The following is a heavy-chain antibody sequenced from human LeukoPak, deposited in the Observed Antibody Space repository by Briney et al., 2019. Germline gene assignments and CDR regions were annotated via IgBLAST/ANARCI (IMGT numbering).Heavy chain of an antibody. V-gene: IGHV4-59*12. Sequence: PSETLSLTCNVSGASIRSYYWGWVRQSPGKGLEWIGYIYHSGSTNYNPSLRSRVAISVDTSKSQFSLNLNSVTAADTAVYYCARDLTVVVAANWFDPWGQGTLVTVSS. J-gene: IGHJ5*02. D-gene: IGHD2-15*01. CDR1: GASIRSYY. CDR3: ARDLTVVVAANWFDP. CDR2: IYHSGST.